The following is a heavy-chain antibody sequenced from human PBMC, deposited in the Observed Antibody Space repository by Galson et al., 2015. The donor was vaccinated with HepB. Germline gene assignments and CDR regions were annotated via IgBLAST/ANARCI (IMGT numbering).Heavy chain of an antibody. D-gene: IGHD2-8*01. CDR3: ARDNGYFDY. CDR2: INIGNGDT. V-gene: IGHV1-3*04. J-gene: IGHJ4*02. Sequence: SVKVSCKASGYTFTNYLIHWVRQAPRQGLEWMGWINIGNGDTKYSQKFQGRVTITRDTSANTAYMELSSLTSEDTAVHYCARDNGYFDYWGQGTVVTVSS. CDR1: GYTFTNYL.